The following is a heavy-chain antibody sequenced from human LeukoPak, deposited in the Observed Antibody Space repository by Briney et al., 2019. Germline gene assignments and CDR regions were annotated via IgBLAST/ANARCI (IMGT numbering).Heavy chain of an antibody. V-gene: IGHV4-59*08. CDR2: ISYSRST. Sequence: PSETLSLTCTVSGGSITSYYWSWIRQPPGKGLEWIGYISYSRSTNYSPSLKRRVTISVDTSKNQFSLKLNSVTAADTAVYYCARHKIESGYYTAFDFWGPGILVTVSS. D-gene: IGHD3-3*01. CDR1: GGSITSYY. CDR3: ARHKIESGYYTAFDF. J-gene: IGHJ4*02.